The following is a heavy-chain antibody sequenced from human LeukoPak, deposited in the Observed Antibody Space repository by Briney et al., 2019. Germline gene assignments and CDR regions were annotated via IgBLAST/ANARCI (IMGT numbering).Heavy chain of an antibody. CDR2: MNPNSGNT. Sequence: ASVKVSCKASRYTFTSYDINWVRQATGQGLEWMGWMNPNSGNTGYAQKFQGRVTMTRNTSISTAYMELSSLRSEDTAVYYCARGSCSGGSCYSGHYYYYYAMDVWGQGTTVTVSS. J-gene: IGHJ6*02. CDR3: ARGSCSGGSCYSGHYYYYYAMDV. D-gene: IGHD2-15*01. V-gene: IGHV1-8*01. CDR1: RYTFTSYD.